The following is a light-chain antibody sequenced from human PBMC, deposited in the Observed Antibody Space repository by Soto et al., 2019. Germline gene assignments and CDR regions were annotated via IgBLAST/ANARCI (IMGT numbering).Light chain of an antibody. CDR3: QQSYSTPLT. J-gene: IGKJ4*01. CDR2: AES. Sequence: IQMTQSPSSLSASLGDSVAITCRASQSISSYLNWYQQKTGKAPKILIYAESSLQSGVPSRLSGSGSGTDFNLTISSLQPEDFATYYCQQSYSTPLTFGGGTKVDIK. V-gene: IGKV1-39*01. CDR1: QSISSY.